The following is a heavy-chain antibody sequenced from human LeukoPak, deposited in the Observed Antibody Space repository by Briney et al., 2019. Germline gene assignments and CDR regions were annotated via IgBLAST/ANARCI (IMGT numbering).Heavy chain of an antibody. D-gene: IGHD3-9*01. Sequence: GASVKVSCKASGYTFTSYDINWVRQAPGQGPEWMGWMNPNSGNTGYAQKFQGRVTMTRNTSISTAYMELSSLRSEDTAVYYCARGAPAYYDILAGYYYFDYWGQGTLVTVSS. CDR2: MNPNSGNT. V-gene: IGHV1-8*01. CDR1: GYTFTSYD. CDR3: ARGAPAYYDILAGYYYFDY. J-gene: IGHJ4*02.